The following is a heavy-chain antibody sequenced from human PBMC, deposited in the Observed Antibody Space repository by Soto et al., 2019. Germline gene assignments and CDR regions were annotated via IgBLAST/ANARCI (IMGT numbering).Heavy chain of an antibody. CDR1: GFTFSSYW. D-gene: IGHD2-2*01. J-gene: IGHJ4*02. V-gene: IGHV3-7*01. CDR2: IKQDGSKK. CDR3: ARATWSSSTCYAVYFDY. Sequence: EVQLVESGGGLVQPGGSLRLSCVASGFTFSSYWMSWVRQAPGKGLEWVANIKQDGSKKYYVDSVKGRFTISRDNAKNSLYLEMNSLRAEDTAVYYCARATWSSSTCYAVYFDYWGPGTLVTVSS.